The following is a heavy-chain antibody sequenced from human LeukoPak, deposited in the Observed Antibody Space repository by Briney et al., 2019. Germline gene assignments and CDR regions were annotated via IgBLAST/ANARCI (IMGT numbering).Heavy chain of an antibody. J-gene: IGHJ4*02. CDR2: ISTSSSST. D-gene: IGHD4-23*01. CDR1: GFTFSDYY. CDR3: AREGGVGGNYYFDY. Sequence: GGSLRLSCAASGFTFSDYYMSWIRQAPGKGLEWVSYISTSSSSTNYADPVKGRFTISRDNAKNSLFLQMNSLRAEDTAVYYCAREGGVGGNYYFDYWGQGTLVTVSS. V-gene: IGHV3-11*05.